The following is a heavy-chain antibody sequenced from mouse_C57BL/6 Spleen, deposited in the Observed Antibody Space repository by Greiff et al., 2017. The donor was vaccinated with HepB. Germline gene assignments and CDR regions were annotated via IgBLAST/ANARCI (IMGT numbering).Heavy chain of an antibody. V-gene: IGHV5-9*01. CDR1: GFTFSSYT. D-gene: IGHD1-1*01. J-gene: IGHJ4*01. CDR3: ARHGSVSSYYAMDY. Sequence: EVHLVESGGGLVKPGGSLKLSCAASGFTFSSYTMSWVRQTPEKRLEWVATISGGGGNTYYPDSVKGRFTISRDNAKNTLYLQMSSLRSEDTALYYCARHGSVSSYYAMDYWGQGTSVTVSS. CDR2: ISGGGGNT.